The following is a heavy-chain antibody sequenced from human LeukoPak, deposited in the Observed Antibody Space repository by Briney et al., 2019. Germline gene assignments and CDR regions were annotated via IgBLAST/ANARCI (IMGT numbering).Heavy chain of an antibody. D-gene: IGHD5-12*01. CDR2: IYYSGST. J-gene: IGHJ4*02. CDR3: AREQPYGGYAPNYFDY. CDR1: GGSISSGDYY. V-gene: IGHV4-30-4*08. Sequence: SQTLSLTCTVSGGSISSGDYYWSWIRQPPGKGLEWIGYIYYSGSTYYNPSLKSRVTISVDTSKNQFSLKLSSVTAADTAVYYCAREQPYGGYAPNYFDYWGQGTLVTVYS.